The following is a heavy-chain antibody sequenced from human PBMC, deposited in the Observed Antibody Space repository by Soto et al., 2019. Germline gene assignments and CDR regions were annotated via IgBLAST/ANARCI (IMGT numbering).Heavy chain of an antibody. J-gene: IGHJ6*02. V-gene: IGHV4-61*01. CDR2: IYYSGST. CDR1: GGSVSSGSYY. CDR3: ASRIAVAGTELLYYYYGMDV. Sequence: ASETLSLTCTVSGGSVSSGSYYWSWIRQPPGKGLEWIGYIYYSGSTNYNPSLKSRVTISVDTSKNQFSLKLSSVTAADTAVYYCASRIAVAGTELLYYYYGMDVWGQGTTVTVSS. D-gene: IGHD6-19*01.